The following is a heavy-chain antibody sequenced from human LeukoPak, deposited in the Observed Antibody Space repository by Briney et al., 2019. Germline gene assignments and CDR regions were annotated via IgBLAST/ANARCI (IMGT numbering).Heavy chain of an antibody. V-gene: IGHV4-34*01. J-gene: IGHJ4*02. CDR2: INHSGST. D-gene: IGHD5-18*01. CDR3: ARGRRGYSYGRHFDY. Sequence: SETLSLTCAVYGGSFSGYYWSWIRQPPGKGLEWIGEINHSGSTNYNPSLKSRVIISVDTSKNQFSLKLSSVTAADTAVYYCARGRRGYSYGRHFDYWGQGTLVTVSS. CDR1: GGSFSGYY.